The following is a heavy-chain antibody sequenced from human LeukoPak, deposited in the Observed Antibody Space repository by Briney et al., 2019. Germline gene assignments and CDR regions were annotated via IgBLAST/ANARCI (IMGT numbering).Heavy chain of an antibody. D-gene: IGHD1-1*01. CDR3: ARVSPQYFWNDGYYYYYMDV. CDR2: ICSSGSAL. J-gene: IGHJ6*03. V-gene: IGHV3-11*01. CDR1: VFTSSEYY. Sequence: GTPRLSCAPSVFTSSEYYISCIRDAPQKGVEWVLYICSSGSALYYTDSVKVRFPIYRDNPKNTLYLQMNNLRVEDTAVYYCARVSPQYFWNDGYYYYYMDVWGKGSTVTVSS.